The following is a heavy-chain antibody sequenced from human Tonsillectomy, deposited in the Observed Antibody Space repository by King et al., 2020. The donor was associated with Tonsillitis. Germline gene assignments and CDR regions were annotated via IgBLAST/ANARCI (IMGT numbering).Heavy chain of an antibody. D-gene: IGHD4-23*01. J-gene: IGHJ4*02. CDR1: GFTFSTYA. V-gene: IGHV3-23*04. CDR2: ISGSGGST. CDR3: AKHIYGGNSANSLDY. Sequence: VQLVESGGGLVQPGGSLRLSCAASGFTFSTYAMSWVRQAPGKGLEWVSAISGSGGSTYYADSVKGRFTISRDNSKNTLSLRMNSLRAEDTAIYYWAKHIYGGNSANSLDYGGQGTLFTVSS.